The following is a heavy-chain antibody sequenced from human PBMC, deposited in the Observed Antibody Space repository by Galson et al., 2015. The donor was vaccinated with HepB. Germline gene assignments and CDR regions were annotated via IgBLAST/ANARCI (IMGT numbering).Heavy chain of an antibody. CDR1: GGSISSGSYY. V-gene: IGHV4-61*02. Sequence: TLSLTCTVSGGSISSGSYYWSWIRQPAGKGLEWIGRIYTSGSTNYNPSLKSRVTMSVDTSKNQFSLKLSSVTAADTAVYYCARDSGGGAGTVLSRDYYMDVWGKGTTVTVSS. CDR3: ARDSGGGAGTVLSRDYYMDV. D-gene: IGHD2-15*01. J-gene: IGHJ6*03. CDR2: IYTSGST.